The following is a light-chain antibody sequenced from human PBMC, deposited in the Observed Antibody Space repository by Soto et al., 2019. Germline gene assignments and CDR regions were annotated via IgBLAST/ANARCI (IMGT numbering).Light chain of an antibody. CDR2: GAS. CDR1: QSVSSTY. V-gene: IGKV3-20*01. J-gene: IGKJ2*01. Sequence: EIVLTQSPGTLSLSPGERATLSCRASQSVSSTYLAWYQQNPGQAPRLLIYGASSRATGIPDRFSGSGSGTAFTLTISILEPEDFAVYFCQQYGSSSYTFGQGTKLVIK. CDR3: QQYGSSSYT.